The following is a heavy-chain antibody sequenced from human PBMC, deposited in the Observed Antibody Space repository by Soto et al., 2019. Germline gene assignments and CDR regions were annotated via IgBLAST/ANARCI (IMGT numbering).Heavy chain of an antibody. CDR3: ARQRATVVTQAYFDH. CDR2: IYYSGRT. J-gene: IGHJ5*02. CDR1: GASISSSSYC. Sequence: SETLSLTSIFSGASISSSSYCWRWIRQPAGKGLEWIGSIYYSGRTYYNPSFKSPVTISIDTSKTQFSLRLSSVTATDTAVYYCARQRATVVTQAYFDHWGQGALVTVSS. V-gene: IGHV4-39*01. D-gene: IGHD2-21*02.